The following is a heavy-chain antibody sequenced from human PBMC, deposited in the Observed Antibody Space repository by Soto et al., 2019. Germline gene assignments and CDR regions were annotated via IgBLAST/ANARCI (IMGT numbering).Heavy chain of an antibody. CDR2: ISWNSGRI. CDR3: ARESEDLTSNFDY. J-gene: IGHJ4*02. Sequence: PGGSLRLSCAASGFTFDDYAMHWVRQAPGKGLEWVSGISWNSGRIGYAGSVKGRFTISRDNAKNSLYLQMNSLRAEDTAVYYCARESEDLTSNFDYWGQGTLVTVSS. CDR1: GFTFDDYA. V-gene: IGHV3-9*01.